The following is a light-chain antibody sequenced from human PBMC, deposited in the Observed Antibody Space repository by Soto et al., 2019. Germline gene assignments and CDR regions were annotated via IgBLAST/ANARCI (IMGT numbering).Light chain of an antibody. Sequence: QLVLTQSPSASASLGASVTLTCTLSSGQSSYAIAWHQQQPEKGPRHLMKLNSDGSHSKGDGIPDRFSGSSSGAERYLTISSLQSEDEADYFCQTWGTGIHVVFGGGTKLTVL. J-gene: IGLJ2*01. CDR1: SGQSSYA. CDR3: QTWGTGIHVV. CDR2: LNSDGSH. V-gene: IGLV4-69*01.